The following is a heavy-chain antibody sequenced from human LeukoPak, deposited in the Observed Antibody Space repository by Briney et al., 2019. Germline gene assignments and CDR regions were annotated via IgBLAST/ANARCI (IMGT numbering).Heavy chain of an antibody. CDR1: GFTVNSYA. Sequence: PGGSLRLSCAASGFTVNSYAMSWVRQAPGKGLEWVSGISGTSGGSTYYADSVKGRFTISRDNSKNTLYLQMNSLRAEDTAVYYCAKVDLRIVRPTNEENWFDPWGQGTLVTVSS. CDR2: ISGTSGGST. J-gene: IGHJ5*02. V-gene: IGHV3-23*01. D-gene: IGHD2/OR15-2a*01. CDR3: AKVDLRIVRPTNEENWFDP.